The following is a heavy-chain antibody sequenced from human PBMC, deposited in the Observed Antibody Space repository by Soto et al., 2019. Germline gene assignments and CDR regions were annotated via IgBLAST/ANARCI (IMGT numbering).Heavy chain of an antibody. D-gene: IGHD3-22*01. Sequence: SVKVSCKASGYTFTDYYMHWVRQAPGQGLEWMGRIIPILGIANYAQKFQGRVTITADKSTSTAYMELSSLRSEDTAVYYCASSRGITMKNTYGMDVWGQGTTVTVSS. CDR2: IIPILGIA. V-gene: IGHV1-69*02. J-gene: IGHJ6*02. CDR1: GYTFTDYY. CDR3: ASSRGITMKNTYGMDV.